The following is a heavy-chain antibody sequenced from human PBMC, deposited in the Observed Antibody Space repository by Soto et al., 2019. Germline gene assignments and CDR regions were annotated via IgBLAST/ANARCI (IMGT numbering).Heavy chain of an antibody. Sequence: VQLVESGGGLVQPGRSLRLSCAASGFTFDDYAMHWVRQAPGKGLEWVSGISWNSGSIGYADSVKGRFTISRDNAKNSLYLQMNSLRAEDTALYYCAKVGYSSSWYNWFDPWGQGTLVTVSS. D-gene: IGHD6-13*01. CDR1: GFTFDDYA. V-gene: IGHV3-9*01. CDR3: AKVGYSSSWYNWFDP. CDR2: ISWNSGSI. J-gene: IGHJ5*02.